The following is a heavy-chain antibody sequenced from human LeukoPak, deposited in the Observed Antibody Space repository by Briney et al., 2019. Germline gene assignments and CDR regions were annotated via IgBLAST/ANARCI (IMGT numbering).Heavy chain of an antibody. CDR1: GYTFTSYD. CDR3: ARGPTYYYDSSGYSGSRFDP. V-gene: IGHV1-8*01. Sequence: ASVKVSCKASGYTFTSYDINWVRQATGQGLEWMGWMNPNSGNTGYAQKFQGRVTMTKNTSISTAYMELSSLRSEDTAVYCCARGPTYYYDSSGYSGSRFDPWGQGTLVTVSS. D-gene: IGHD3-22*01. CDR2: MNPNSGNT. J-gene: IGHJ5*02.